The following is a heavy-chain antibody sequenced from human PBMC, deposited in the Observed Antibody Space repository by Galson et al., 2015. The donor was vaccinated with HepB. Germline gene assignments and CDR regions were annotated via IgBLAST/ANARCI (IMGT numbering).Heavy chain of an antibody. J-gene: IGHJ4*02. D-gene: IGHD6-13*01. V-gene: IGHV3-21*01. Sequence: SLRLSCAASGFTFSIYSMNWVRQAPGKGLEWVSSITDNGDVYYAVSVKGRFSISRDNAQNSLYLQMSNLRAEDTAMYYCARDPAAGDSWGQGTLVTVSS. CDR1: GFTFSIYS. CDR3: ARDPAAGDS. CDR2: ITDNGDV.